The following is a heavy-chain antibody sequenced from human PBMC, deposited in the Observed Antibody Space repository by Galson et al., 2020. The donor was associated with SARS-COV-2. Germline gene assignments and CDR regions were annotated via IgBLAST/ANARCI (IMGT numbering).Heavy chain of an antibody. D-gene: IGHD3-3*01. Sequence: SETLSLTCSVSGGSSSSYYWSWIRQPPGKGLEWIGYIHHSGNIHYNPSLKSRVTMSVDTSKNQFSLSLTSVTAADTAVYYCARGTIFWDPWGQGTPVTVSS. CDR2: IHHSGNI. J-gene: IGHJ5*02. CDR1: GGSSSSYY. V-gene: IGHV4-59*01. CDR3: ARGTIFWDP.